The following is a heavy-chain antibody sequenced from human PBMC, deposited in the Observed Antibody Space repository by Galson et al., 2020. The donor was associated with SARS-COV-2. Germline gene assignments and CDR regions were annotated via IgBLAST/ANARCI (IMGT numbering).Heavy chain of an antibody. CDR2: VNPNSGGS. J-gene: IGHJ4*02. V-gene: IGHV1-2*02. CDR3: AGTRSYDY. Sequence: SVTVSCKASGYIFTDSLLHWVRPAPGQGLAWMGWVNPNSGGSNDAQKLQGRLTMTRDTSISTAFFELSSLTSDDTAVYFCAGTRSYDYWGQGTLLTVSS. CDR1: GYIFTDSL.